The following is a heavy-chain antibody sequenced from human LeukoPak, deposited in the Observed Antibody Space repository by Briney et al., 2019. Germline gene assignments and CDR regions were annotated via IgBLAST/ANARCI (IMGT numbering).Heavy chain of an antibody. Sequence: SVKVSCKASGGTFSSYAISWVRQAPGQGLEWMGGIIPIFGTANYAQKFQGRVTITADESTSTAYMELSSLRSEDTAVYYCARGVGAEDIVVVPAAPECWFDPWGQGTLVTVSS. V-gene: IGHV1-69*13. CDR1: GGTFSSYA. J-gene: IGHJ5*02. CDR2: IIPIFGTA. CDR3: ARGVGAEDIVVVPAAPECWFDP. D-gene: IGHD2-2*01.